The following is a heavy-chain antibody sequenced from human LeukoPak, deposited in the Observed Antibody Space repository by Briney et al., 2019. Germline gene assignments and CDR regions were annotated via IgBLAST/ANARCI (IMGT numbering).Heavy chain of an antibody. D-gene: IGHD3-16*02. CDR1: GGSISSYY. CDR3: ARGSVWGRYPNWFDP. CDR2: IYTSGST. V-gene: IGHV4-4*07. J-gene: IGHJ5*02. Sequence: PSETLSLTCTVSGGSISSYYWSWIRQPAGKGLEWIGRIYTSGSTNYNPSLKSRVTMSVDTSKNQFSLKLSSVAAADTAVYYCARGSVWGRYPNWFDPWGQGTLVTVSS.